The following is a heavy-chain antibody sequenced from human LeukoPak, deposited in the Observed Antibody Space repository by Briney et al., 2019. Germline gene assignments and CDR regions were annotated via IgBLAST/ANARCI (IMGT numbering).Heavy chain of an antibody. CDR3: ARNHSGATGTPGGWFDS. CDR1: GGSISDTLDY. V-gene: IGHV4-39*01. Sequence: PSETLSLTCSVSGGSISDTLDYWGWIRQPPGKRLEWIGSIYYSGSTHYNPSLRSRVSMSIDTSKRQFSLKLASVTAADTGLYYCARNHSGATGTPGGWFDSWGQGTLVIASS. D-gene: IGHD3-16*01. CDR2: IYYSGST. J-gene: IGHJ5*01.